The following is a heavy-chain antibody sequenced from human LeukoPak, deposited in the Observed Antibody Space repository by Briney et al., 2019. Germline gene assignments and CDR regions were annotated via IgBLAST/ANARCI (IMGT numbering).Heavy chain of an antibody. CDR3: AREGELSAFDP. V-gene: IGHV1-2*02. D-gene: IGHD3-16*02. CDR2: INPNSGGT. CDR1: GYTFTSYD. Sequence: GASVKVSCKASGYTFTSYDINWVRQATGQGLEWMGWINPNSGGTNYAQKFQGRVTMTRDTSISTAYMELSRLRSDDTAVYYCAREGELSAFDPWGQGTLVTVSS. J-gene: IGHJ5*02.